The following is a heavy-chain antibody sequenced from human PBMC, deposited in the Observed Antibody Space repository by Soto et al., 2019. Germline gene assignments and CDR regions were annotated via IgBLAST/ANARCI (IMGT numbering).Heavy chain of an antibody. D-gene: IGHD2-2*01. CDR1: GFTFSSYG. Sequence: GGSLRLSCAASGFTFSSYGMHWVRQAPGKGLEWVAVISYDGSNKYNANSVKGGFTISRDNSKNTLYLQMNSLRAEDTAVYYCANDLPHCSSTSCWFYYYYMDVWGKGTTVTVSS. V-gene: IGHV3-30*18. J-gene: IGHJ6*03. CDR3: ANDLPHCSSTSCWFYYYYMDV. CDR2: ISYDGSNK.